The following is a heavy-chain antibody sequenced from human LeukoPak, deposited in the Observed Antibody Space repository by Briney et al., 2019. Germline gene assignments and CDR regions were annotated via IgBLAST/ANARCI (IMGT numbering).Heavy chain of an antibody. CDR1: GGSVSSGSYY. CDR2: IYYSESTNSGST. V-gene: IGHV4-61*01. D-gene: IGHD5-24*01. CDR3: ARVRDGYKNTRLEY. Sequence: SETLSLTCTVSGGSVSSGSYYWSWIRQPPGKGLEWIGYIYYSESTNSGSTNYNPSLKSRLTISADTSKNQLSLKLSSVTAADTAVYYCARVRDGYKNTRLEYWGQGTLVTVSA. J-gene: IGHJ4*02.